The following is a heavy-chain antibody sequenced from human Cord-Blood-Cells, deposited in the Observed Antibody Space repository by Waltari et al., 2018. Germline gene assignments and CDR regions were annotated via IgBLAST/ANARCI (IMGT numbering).Heavy chain of an antibody. CDR2: ISYDGSNK. Sequence: QVQLVESGGGVVQPGRSLRLSCAASGFPFSSYSMHWVRQAPGKGLEWVAVISYDGSNKYYADSVKGRFTISRDNSKNTLYLQMNSLRAEDTAVYYCARDTRYGGNSGAFDIWGQGTMVTVSS. CDR3: ARDTRYGGNSGAFDI. D-gene: IGHD4-17*01. V-gene: IGHV3-30*04. CDR1: GFPFSSYS. J-gene: IGHJ3*02.